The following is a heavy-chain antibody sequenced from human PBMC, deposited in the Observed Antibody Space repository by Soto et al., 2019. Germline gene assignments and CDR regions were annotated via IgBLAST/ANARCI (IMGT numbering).Heavy chain of an antibody. CDR2: TYYRSKWYN. CDR3: ARDSGSNDCSSTSCYAKPSRNFDY. Sequence: SQTLSLTCAISGDSVSSNSAAWNWIRQSPSRGLEWLGRTYYRSKWYNDYAVSVKSRITINPDTSKNQFSLQLNSVTPEDTAVYYCARDSGSNDCSSTSCYAKPSRNFDYWGQGTLVTVSS. D-gene: IGHD2-2*01. J-gene: IGHJ4*02. CDR1: GDSVSSNSAA. V-gene: IGHV6-1*01.